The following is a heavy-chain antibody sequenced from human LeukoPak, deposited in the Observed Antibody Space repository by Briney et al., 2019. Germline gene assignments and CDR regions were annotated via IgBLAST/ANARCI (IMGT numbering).Heavy chain of an antibody. Sequence: SETLSLTCTVSGGSISSSSYYWGWIRQPPGKGLEWIGSIYYSGSTYYNPSLKSRVTISVDTSKNQFSLKLSSVTAADTAVYYCARLIYYVSGRVDYWGQGTLVTVSS. CDR2: IYYSGST. J-gene: IGHJ4*02. D-gene: IGHD3-10*01. CDR3: ARLIYYVSGRVDY. V-gene: IGHV4-39*01. CDR1: GGSISSSSYY.